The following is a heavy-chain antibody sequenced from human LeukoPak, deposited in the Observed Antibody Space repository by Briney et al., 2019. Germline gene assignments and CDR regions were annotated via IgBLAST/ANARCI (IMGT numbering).Heavy chain of an antibody. CDR3: ARRGWYYDSSGFNWFDP. J-gene: IGHJ5*02. CDR1: GGSFSGYY. Sequence: PSETLSLTCAVYGGSFSGYYWSWIRQPPGKGLEWIGEINHSGSTNYNPSLKSRVTISVDTSKNQFPLKLSSVTAADTAVYYCARRGWYYDSSGFNWFDPWGQGTLVTVSS. CDR2: INHSGST. V-gene: IGHV4-34*01. D-gene: IGHD3-22*01.